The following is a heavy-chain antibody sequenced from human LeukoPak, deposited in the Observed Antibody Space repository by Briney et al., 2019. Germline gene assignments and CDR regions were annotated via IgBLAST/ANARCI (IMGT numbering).Heavy chain of an antibody. CDR2: INPNSGGT. CDR1: GYTFTSYY. Sequence: ASVKVSCKASGYTFTSYYVHWVRQAPGQGLEWMGWINPNSGGTNYAQKFQGRVTMTRDTSIGTAYMELSRLRSDDTAVYYCARYVMGLDFWGQGTLVTVSS. J-gene: IGHJ4*02. CDR3: ARYVMGLDF. D-gene: IGHD2-8*01. V-gene: IGHV1-2*02.